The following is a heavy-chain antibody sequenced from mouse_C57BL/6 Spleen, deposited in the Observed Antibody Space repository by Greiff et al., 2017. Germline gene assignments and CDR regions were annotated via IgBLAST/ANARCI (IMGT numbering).Heavy chain of an antibody. CDR3: AKGDYGSSGWFAY. Sequence: QVQLQQPGAELVKPGASVKMSCKASGYTFTSYWITWVKQRPGQGLEWIGDIYPGSGSTNYNEKFKSKATLTVDTSSSTAYMQLSSLTSEDSAVCYCAKGDYGSSGWFAYWGQGTLVTVSA. V-gene: IGHV1-55*01. CDR2: IYPGSGST. CDR1: GYTFTSYW. J-gene: IGHJ3*01. D-gene: IGHD1-1*01.